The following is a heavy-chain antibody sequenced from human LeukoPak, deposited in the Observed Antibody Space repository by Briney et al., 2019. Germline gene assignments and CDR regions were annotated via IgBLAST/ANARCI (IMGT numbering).Heavy chain of an antibody. CDR1: GFTFTSYS. Sequence: GGSPRLSCAASGFTFTSYSMNWVRQAPGKGLEWVSTISGGGGSTYYADSVKGRFTISRDNSKNTLYLQVNSLRAEDTAVYYCAKGGKWDVTPFDYWGQGTLVTVFS. V-gene: IGHV3-23*01. J-gene: IGHJ4*02. CDR3: AKGGKWDVTPFDY. D-gene: IGHD1-26*01. CDR2: ISGGGGST.